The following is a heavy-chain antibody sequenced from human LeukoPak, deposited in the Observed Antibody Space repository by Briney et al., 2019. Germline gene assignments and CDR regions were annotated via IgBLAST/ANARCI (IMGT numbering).Heavy chain of an antibody. Sequence: GESLQISCKGSGYNFTNYWIGWVRQLPGKGLEWMGIIYPGDSDTRYSPSFQGQVTISADKSISTAYLHWSSLKASDTAMYYCARRGIAVAGTPAEYFQHWGQGTLVTVSS. CDR1: GYNFTNYW. CDR2: IYPGDSDT. CDR3: ARRGIAVAGTPAEYFQH. J-gene: IGHJ1*01. D-gene: IGHD6-19*01. V-gene: IGHV5-51*01.